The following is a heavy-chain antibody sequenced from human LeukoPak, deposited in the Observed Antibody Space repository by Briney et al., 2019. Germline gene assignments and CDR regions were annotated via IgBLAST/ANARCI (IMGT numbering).Heavy chain of an antibody. CDR1: GFTFSSYP. CDR3: ALNPAYYYGSGSYFDY. J-gene: IGHJ4*02. Sequence: PGGSLRLSCAASGFTFSSYPMNWVRQAPGKGLEGVSYISSSSSTIYYADSVKGRFTISRDNAKNSLYLQMNSLRAEDTAVYYCALNPAYYYGSGSYFDYWGQGTLVTVSS. D-gene: IGHD3-10*01. CDR2: ISSSSSTI. V-gene: IGHV3-48*04.